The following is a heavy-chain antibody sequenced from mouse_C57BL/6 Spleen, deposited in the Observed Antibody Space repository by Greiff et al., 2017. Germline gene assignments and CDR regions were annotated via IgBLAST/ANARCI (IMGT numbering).Heavy chain of an antibody. J-gene: IGHJ3*01. CDR2: INPGSGGT. V-gene: IGHV1-54*01. Sequence: QVQLQQSGAELVRPGTSVKVSCKASGYAFPNYLIEWVKQRPGQGLEWIGVINPGSGGTNYNEKFKGKATLTADKSSSTAYMQLSSLTSEDSAVYFCESETAQATRFAYWGQGTLVTVSA. D-gene: IGHD3-2*02. CDR1: GYAFPNYL. CDR3: ESETAQATRFAY.